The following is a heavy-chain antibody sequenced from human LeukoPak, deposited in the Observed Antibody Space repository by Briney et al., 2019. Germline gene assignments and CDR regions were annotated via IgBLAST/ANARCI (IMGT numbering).Heavy chain of an antibody. CDR2: FSSDGRST. Sequence: GRSLRLSCAASGFTFSTFNMHWVRQAPGKGLEWVAVFSSDGRSTFYAENVQGRFTLSRDNSKNTLSLQMNGLRAEDTAVYYCAKSYYYHSGSFDYWGQGTLVTVSS. V-gene: IGHV3-30*18. CDR1: GFTFSTFN. CDR3: AKSYYYHSGSFDY. D-gene: IGHD3-10*01. J-gene: IGHJ4*02.